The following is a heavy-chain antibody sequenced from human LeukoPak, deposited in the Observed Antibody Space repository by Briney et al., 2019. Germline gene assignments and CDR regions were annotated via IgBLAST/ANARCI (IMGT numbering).Heavy chain of an antibody. J-gene: IGHJ3*02. CDR3: AKSNGYGLIDI. Sequence: SETLSLTCTVSGGSISTYYWSWFRQPPGKALEWIGNIFYSGSTYYSPSLKSRVTISLDTSRNQFSLKLNSVTAADTAVYYCAKSNGYGLIDIWGQGTMVTVSS. CDR2: IFYSGST. CDR1: GGSISTYY. V-gene: IGHV4-59*12. D-gene: IGHD3-22*01.